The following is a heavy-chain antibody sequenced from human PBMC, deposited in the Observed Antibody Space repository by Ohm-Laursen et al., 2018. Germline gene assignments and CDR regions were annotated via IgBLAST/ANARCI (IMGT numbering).Heavy chain of an antibody. D-gene: IGHD2/OR15-2a*01. CDR2: INRDGGSE. Sequence: SLRLSCAASGFSFSSYWMARVRQTPGKGLEWVANINRDGGSESYVDSVQGRFTISRDNAKNLLYLQMNNLRAEDTAMYYCSRDYLSIWGQGTLVTVSS. CDR3: SRDYLSI. V-gene: IGHV3-7*01. CDR1: GFSFSSYW. J-gene: IGHJ3*01.